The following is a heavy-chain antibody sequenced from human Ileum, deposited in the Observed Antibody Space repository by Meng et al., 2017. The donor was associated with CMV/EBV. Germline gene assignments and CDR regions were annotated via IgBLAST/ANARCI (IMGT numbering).Heavy chain of an antibody. J-gene: IGHJ4*02. V-gene: IGHV4-30-4*01. CDR3: AREGGGWYFDS. D-gene: IGHD6-19*01. CDR1: GDSLSTGDYY. CDR2: IYYSGST. Sequence: QVQRQGSGPGLVKPSQTLSLTCTVSGDSLSTGDYYWSWIRQPPGKGPEWIGYIYYSGSTLYNPSLKSPVTISLDKSKNQFSLRLRSVTAADTAVYFCAREGGGWYFDSWGQGTLVTVSS.